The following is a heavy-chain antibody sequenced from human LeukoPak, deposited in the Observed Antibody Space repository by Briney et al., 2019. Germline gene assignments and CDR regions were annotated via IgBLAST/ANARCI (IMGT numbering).Heavy chain of an antibody. D-gene: IGHD3-22*01. CDR3: ARPHYDSSAPPYDY. CDR2: ISAYNGNT. J-gene: IGHJ4*02. CDR1: GYTFTSYG. V-gene: IGHV1-18*01. Sequence: ASVKVSCKASGYTFTSYGISWVRQAPGQGLEWVGWISAYNGNTNYAQKLRGRVTMTTDTSTSTAYMELRSLRSDDTAVYYCARPHYDSSAPPYDYWGQGTLVTVSS.